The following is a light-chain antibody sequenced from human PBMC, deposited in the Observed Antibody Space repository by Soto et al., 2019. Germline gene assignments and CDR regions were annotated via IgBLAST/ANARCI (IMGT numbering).Light chain of an antibody. Sequence: QSVLTQPPSVSGAPGQRVTISCTGSSSNFGAGYDVHWYQQLPGTAPKLLIYGNDNRPSGVPDRFSGSKSGTSASLAITGLQAEDEADYYCQSFDSSLSGSVVFGGGT. CDR2: GND. CDR3: QSFDSSLSGSVV. V-gene: IGLV1-40*01. J-gene: IGLJ2*01. CDR1: SSNFGAGYD.